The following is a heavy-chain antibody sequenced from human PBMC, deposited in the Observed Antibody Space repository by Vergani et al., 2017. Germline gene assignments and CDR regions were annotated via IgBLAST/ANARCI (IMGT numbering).Heavy chain of an antibody. D-gene: IGHD2-2*01. Sequence: QLQLQESGPGLVKPSETLSLTCTVSGGSISSSSYYWGWIRQPPGKGLEWIGSIYYSGSTYYNPSLKSRVTISVDTSKNQFSLKLSSVTAADTAVYYCARLGIVVVPAAGYDPWGQGTLVTVSS. CDR2: IYYSGST. CDR3: ARLGIVVVPAAGYDP. J-gene: IGHJ5*02. CDR1: GGSISSSSYY. V-gene: IGHV4-39*01.